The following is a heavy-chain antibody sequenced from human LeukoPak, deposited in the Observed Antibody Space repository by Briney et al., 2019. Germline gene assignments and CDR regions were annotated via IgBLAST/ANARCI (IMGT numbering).Heavy chain of an antibody. J-gene: IGHJ4*02. D-gene: IGHD4-23*01. V-gene: IGHV5-51*01. CDR1: GYSFTSYW. Sequence: GESLKISCKGSGYSFTSYWIGWVRQMPGKGLEWIGIIYSGDSDTRYSPSFQGPVTISADKSISTAYLQWSSLKASDTATYYCARLVWGTDYGGPTGIFDYWGQGTLVTVSS. CDR3: ARLVWGTDYGGPTGIFDY. CDR2: IYSGDSDT.